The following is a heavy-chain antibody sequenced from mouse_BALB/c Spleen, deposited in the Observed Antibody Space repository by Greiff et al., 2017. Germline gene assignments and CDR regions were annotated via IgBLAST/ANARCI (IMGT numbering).Heavy chain of an antibody. J-gene: IGHJ3*01. CDR1: GYTFTDYN. CDR3: ARGRYDRFAY. V-gene: IGHV1-18*01. CDR2: INPNNGGT. D-gene: IGHD2-14*01. Sequence: VQLKQSGPELVKPGASVKIPCKASGYTFTDYNMDWVKQSHGKSLEWIGDINPNNGGTIYNQKFKGKATLTVDKSSSTAYMELRSLTSEDTAVYYCARGRYDRFAYWGQGTLVTVSA.